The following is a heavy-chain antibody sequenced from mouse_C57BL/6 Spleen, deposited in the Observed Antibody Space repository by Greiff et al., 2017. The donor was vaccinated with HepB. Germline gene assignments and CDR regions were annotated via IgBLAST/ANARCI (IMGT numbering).Heavy chain of an antibody. D-gene: IGHD1-1*01. CDR1: GYSITSDY. CDR2: ISYSGST. Sequence: EVKLMESGPGLAKPSQTQSLTCSVTGYSITSDYWNWIRKFPGNKLEYMGYISYSGSTYYNPSLKSRISITRDTSKNQYYLQLNSVTTEDTATYYCARYHYYGSSYDWYFDVWGTGTTVTVSS. J-gene: IGHJ1*03. V-gene: IGHV3-8*01. CDR3: ARYHYYGSSYDWYFDV.